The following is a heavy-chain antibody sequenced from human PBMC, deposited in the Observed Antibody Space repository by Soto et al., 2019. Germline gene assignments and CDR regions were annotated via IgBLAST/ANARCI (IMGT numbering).Heavy chain of an antibody. J-gene: IGHJ4*02. CDR2: INPNSGGT. V-gene: IGHV1-2*04. Sequence: QVQLVQSGAEVKKPGASVKVSCKASGYTFTGYYMHWVRQAPGQGLKWMGWINPNSGGTIYAQKFQGWVTMTRETSISTAYMELSRLRSDETAVYYCAREEISDSELHFDYWGQGTLVTVSS. CDR1: GYTFTGYY. D-gene: IGHD2-15*01. CDR3: AREEISDSELHFDY.